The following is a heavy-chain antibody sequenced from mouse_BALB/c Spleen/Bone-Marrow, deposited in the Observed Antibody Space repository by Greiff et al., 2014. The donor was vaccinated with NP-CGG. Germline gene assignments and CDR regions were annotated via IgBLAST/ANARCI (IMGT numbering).Heavy chain of an antibody. CDR3: ARYRLGTYFDY. Sequence: VQLEESGGELVKPGASVKLSCTASGFKIKDNSMPWVRQRPEQGLEWVGKIDPANGDTRYDPNFQGKATITADTSSSTAYLQLSSLTSEDTAVYCCARYRLGTYFDYWGQGTTLTVSS. CDR2: IDPANGDT. V-gene: IGHV14-3*02. J-gene: IGHJ2*01. D-gene: IGHD2-14*01. CDR1: GFKIKDNS.